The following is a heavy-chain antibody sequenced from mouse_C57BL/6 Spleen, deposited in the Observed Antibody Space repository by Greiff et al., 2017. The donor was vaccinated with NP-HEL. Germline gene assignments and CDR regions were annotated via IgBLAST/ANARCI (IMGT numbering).Heavy chain of an antibody. Sequence: QVQLQQSGAELARPGASVKLSCKASGYTFTSYGISWVKQRTGQGLEWIGEIYPRSGNTYYNEKFKGKATLTADKSSSTAYMELRSLTSEDSAVDFCARRTTVVAPYYFDYWGQGTTLTVSS. V-gene: IGHV1-81*01. CDR2: IYPRSGNT. J-gene: IGHJ2*01. CDR1: GYTFTSYG. D-gene: IGHD1-1*01. CDR3: ARRTTVVAPYYFDY.